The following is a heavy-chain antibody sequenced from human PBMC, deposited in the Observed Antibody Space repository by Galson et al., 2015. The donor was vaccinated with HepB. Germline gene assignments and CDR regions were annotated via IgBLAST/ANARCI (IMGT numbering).Heavy chain of an antibody. V-gene: IGHV4-59*08. CDR1: GFTVSFNY. J-gene: IGHJ4*02. CDR2: IYDTEST. Sequence: LRLSCAASGFTVSFNYMSWVRQPPGKGLEWIGYIYDTESTNYSPSLKSRVTISVDTSKNQFSLNLRSVTAADTAVYYCARGIGATVDYWGQGARVTVSS. D-gene: IGHD6-25*01. CDR3: ARGIGATVDY.